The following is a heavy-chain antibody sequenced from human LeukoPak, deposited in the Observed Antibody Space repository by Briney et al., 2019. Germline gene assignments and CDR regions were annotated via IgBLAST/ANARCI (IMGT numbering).Heavy chain of an antibody. CDR2: ISYDGSNK. J-gene: IGHJ3*02. CDR3: AREYGGNSVVAFDI. V-gene: IGHV3-30*01. CDR1: GFTFSSYA. D-gene: IGHD4-23*01. Sequence: PGGSLRLSCAASGFTFSSYAMHWVRQAPGKGLEWVAVISYDGSNKYYADSVKGRFTISRDNSKNTLYLQMNSLRAEDTAVYYCAREYGGNSVVAFDIWGQGTMVTVSS.